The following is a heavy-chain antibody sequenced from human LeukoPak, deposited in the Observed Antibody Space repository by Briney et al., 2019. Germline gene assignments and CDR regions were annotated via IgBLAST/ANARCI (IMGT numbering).Heavy chain of an antibody. Sequence: ASVKVSCKASGGTFSRNAITWVRQAPGQGLEWLGRIIPIFGTSKNAQKFQGRVTISADKSTSTAYMELSSLRSEDTAVYYCAAGWGAAVGGFDSWRQETLVTVSS. J-gene: IGHJ5*01. D-gene: IGHD6-13*01. V-gene: IGHV1-69*06. CDR2: IIPIFGTS. CDR3: AAGWGAAVGGFDS. CDR1: GGTFSRNA.